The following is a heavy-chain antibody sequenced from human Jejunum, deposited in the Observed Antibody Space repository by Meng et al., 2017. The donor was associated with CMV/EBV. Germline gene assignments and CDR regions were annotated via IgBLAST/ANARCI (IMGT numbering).Heavy chain of an antibody. CDR1: GGSIRGSY. V-gene: IGHV4-59*01. J-gene: IGHJ5*02. Sequence: LTCPFSGGSIRGSYWTWIRPPLATGLELVGYIYYTGGTNYNPSLESRATISLDRTKSQFSLKLTSVTPADTAVYYCARVRGGFDPWGQGIRVTVSS. CDR2: IYYTGGT. D-gene: IGHD2-15*01. CDR3: ARVRGGFDP.